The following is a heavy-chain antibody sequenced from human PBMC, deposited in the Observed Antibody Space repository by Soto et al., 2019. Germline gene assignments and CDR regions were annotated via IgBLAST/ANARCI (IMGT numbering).Heavy chain of an antibody. V-gene: IGHV3-23*01. CDR2: ISGSGGSK. D-gene: IGHD5-18*01. J-gene: IGHJ6*02. CDR3: AKDLRIGDTAMVAYYYYYYGMDV. CDR1: GFTFSSYA. Sequence: PGGSLRLSCAASGFTFSSYAMSWVRQAPGKGLEWVSAISGSGGSKYYADSVKGRFTISRDNSKNTLYLQMNSLRAEDMAVYYCAKDLRIGDTAMVAYYYYYYGMDVWGQGTTVTVSS.